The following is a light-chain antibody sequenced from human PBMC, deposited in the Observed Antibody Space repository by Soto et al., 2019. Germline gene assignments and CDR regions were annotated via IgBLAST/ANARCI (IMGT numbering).Light chain of an antibody. CDR3: CSYAGSSTLDWV. Sequence: QSALTQPASVSGSPGQSITISCTGTSSDVGSDNLVSWYQQHPGKAPKLMIYEVSKRPSGVSNRFSGSKSGNTASLTISGLQAEDEAEYYCCSYAGSSTLDWVFGGGTKLTVL. CDR1: SSDVGSDNL. CDR2: EVS. J-gene: IGLJ3*02. V-gene: IGLV2-23*02.